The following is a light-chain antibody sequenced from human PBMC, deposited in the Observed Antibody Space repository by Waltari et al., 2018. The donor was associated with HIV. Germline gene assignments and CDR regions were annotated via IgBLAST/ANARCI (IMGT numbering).Light chain of an antibody. CDR2: ETS. Sequence: DIHMTQSPPTLTVSVGERVTMSCRASQNIGTKLAWYQQRPGKAPTLILYETSTSVSGVPSRFSGSGSGTQFTLTIASLQPDDFAIYFRQQYETCCSFGRGTMLEV. V-gene: IGKV1-5*03. CDR1: QNIGTK. CDR3: QQYETCCS. J-gene: IGKJ2*01.